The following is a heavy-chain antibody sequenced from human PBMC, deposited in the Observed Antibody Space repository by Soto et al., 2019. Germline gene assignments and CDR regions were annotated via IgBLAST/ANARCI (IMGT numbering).Heavy chain of an antibody. V-gene: IGHV4-39*01. CDR3: AGLYPYESSGYLLNY. CDR1: GGSISSSSSY. Sequence: SETLSLTCTVSGGSISSSSSYWGWIRQPPGKGLEWVGSIYYLGNTYYNPSLGSRVTISVDTSKNQFSLKLRSVTAADTAVFYCAGLYPYESSGYLLNYWGQGALVTV. J-gene: IGHJ4*02. CDR2: IYYLGNT. D-gene: IGHD3-22*01.